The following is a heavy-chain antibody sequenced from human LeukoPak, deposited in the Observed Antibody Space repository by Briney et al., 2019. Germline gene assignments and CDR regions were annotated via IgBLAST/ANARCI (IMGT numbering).Heavy chain of an antibody. CDR2: ISYDGSNK. D-gene: IGHD2-15*01. V-gene: IGHV3-30*18. CDR3: AKDQGVVVMGY. Sequence: PGRSLRLSCAASGFTFSSYGTHWVRQAPGKGLEWVAVISYDGSNKYYADSVKGRFTISRDNSKNTLYLQMNSLRAEDTAVYYCAKDQGVVVMGYWGQGTLVTVSS. J-gene: IGHJ4*02. CDR1: GFTFSSYG.